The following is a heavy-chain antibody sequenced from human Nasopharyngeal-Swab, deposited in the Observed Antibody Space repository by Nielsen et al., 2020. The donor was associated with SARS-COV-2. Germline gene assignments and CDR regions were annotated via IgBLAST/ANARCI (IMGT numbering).Heavy chain of an antibody. V-gene: IGHV4-34*01. Sequence: WIRQPPGKGLEWIGEINHSGSTKYNPSLKSRVTISEDTSKNQFSLKLSSVTAADTAVYYCARRGLITMIHRWFDPWGQGTLVTVSS. CDR3: ARRGLITMIHRWFDP. J-gene: IGHJ5*02. D-gene: IGHD3-22*01. CDR2: INHSGST.